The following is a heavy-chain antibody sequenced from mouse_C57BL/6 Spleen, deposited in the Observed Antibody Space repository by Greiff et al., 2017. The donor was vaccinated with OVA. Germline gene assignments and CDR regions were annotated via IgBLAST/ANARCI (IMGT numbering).Heavy chain of an antibody. CDR2: INTSTGGN. J-gene: IGHJ4*01. CDR3: ASLFYYSNYVGAMDY. Sequence: VQLQQSGPELVKPGASVKISCKASGYSFTGYYMNWVKQSPEKSLEWIGAINTSTGGNTYNQKFKAKAPLTVDKSSRTAYMQLKSLTSDDSAVYYCASLFYYSNYVGAMDYWGKGTSVTVSS. D-gene: IGHD2-5*01. V-gene: IGHV1-42*01. CDR1: GYSFTGYY.